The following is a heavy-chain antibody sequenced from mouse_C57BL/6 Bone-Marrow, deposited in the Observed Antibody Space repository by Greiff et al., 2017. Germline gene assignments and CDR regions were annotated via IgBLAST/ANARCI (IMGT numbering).Heavy chain of an antibody. D-gene: IGHD2-4*01. CDR1: GYTFTSYG. Sequence: VQGVESGAELARPGASVKLSCKASGYTFTSYGISWVKQRTGQGLEWIGEIYPRSGNTYYNEKFKGKATLTADKSSSTAYMELRSLTSEDSAVYFCASYDDDGDYWGQGTTLTVSS. CDR2: IYPRSGNT. V-gene: IGHV1-81*01. CDR3: ASYDDDGDY. J-gene: IGHJ2*01.